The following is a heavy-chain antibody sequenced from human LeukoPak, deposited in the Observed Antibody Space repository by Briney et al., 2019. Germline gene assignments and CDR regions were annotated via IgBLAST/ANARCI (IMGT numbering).Heavy chain of an antibody. D-gene: IGHD7-27*01. J-gene: IGHJ4*02. V-gene: IGHV3-9*03. CDR2: ISWNSGSI. CDR3: AKDANTWGYFDY. Sequence: GGSLRLSCAASGFTFDDYAMHWVRQAPGKGLEWVSGISWNSGSIAYADSVKGRFTMSRDNAKNSLYLQMNSLRAEDMALYYCAKDANTWGYFDYWGQGTLVTVSS. CDR1: GFTFDDYA.